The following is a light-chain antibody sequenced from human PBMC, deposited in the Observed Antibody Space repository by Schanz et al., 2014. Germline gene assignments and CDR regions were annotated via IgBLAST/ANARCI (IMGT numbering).Light chain of an antibody. CDR3: SSYTSSSTWV. J-gene: IGLJ3*02. CDR1: SSDVGNYNL. CDR2: EVS. V-gene: IGLV2-14*02. Sequence: QSALTQPASVSGSPGQSITISCTGTSSDVGNYNLVSWYQQHPGKAPKLMIYEVSQWPSGVSNRFSGSKSGNTASLTISGLQAEDEADYYCSSYTSSSTWVFGGGTKLTVL.